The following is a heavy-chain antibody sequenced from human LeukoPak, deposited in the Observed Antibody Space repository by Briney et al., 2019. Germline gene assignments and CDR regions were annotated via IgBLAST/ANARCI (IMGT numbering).Heavy chain of an antibody. Sequence: SETLSLTCTVSGGSISSSSYYWGWSRQPPGKGLEWIGSIYYSGSTYYNPSLKSRVTISVDTSKNQFSLKLSSVTAADTAVYYCARHLWLNYYYGMDVWGQGTTVTVSS. CDR2: IYYSGST. V-gene: IGHV4-39*01. CDR3: ARHLWLNYYYGMDV. J-gene: IGHJ6*02. CDR1: GGSISSSSYY. D-gene: IGHD5-18*01.